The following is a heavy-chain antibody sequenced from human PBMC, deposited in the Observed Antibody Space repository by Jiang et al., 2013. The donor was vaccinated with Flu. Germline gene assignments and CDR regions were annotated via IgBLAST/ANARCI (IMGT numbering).Heavy chain of an antibody. Sequence: GNTNYNPSLKGRVTISVDTSKNQFSLRLSSVTAADTAVYYCARAAAVADDYWGQGTLVTVSS. V-gene: IGHV4-61*02. D-gene: IGHD6-19*01. CDR2: GNT. J-gene: IGHJ4*02. CDR3: ARAAAVADDY.